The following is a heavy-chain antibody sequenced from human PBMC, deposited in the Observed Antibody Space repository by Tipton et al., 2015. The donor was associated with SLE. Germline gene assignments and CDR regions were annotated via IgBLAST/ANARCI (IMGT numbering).Heavy chain of an antibody. V-gene: IGHV5-51*03. CDR1: GYSFTSYW. J-gene: IGHJ4*02. Sequence: VQLVQSGAEVKQPGESLKISCKGSGYSFTSYWIGWVRRMPGKGLEWMGIIYPGDSDTRYSPSFQGQVTISADNSSRTANLQWGSLKASDTAMYYCARPSGSSFLGGFDYWGQGTLVTVSS. CDR2: IYPGDSDT. D-gene: IGHD6-13*01. CDR3: ARPSGSSFLGGFDY.